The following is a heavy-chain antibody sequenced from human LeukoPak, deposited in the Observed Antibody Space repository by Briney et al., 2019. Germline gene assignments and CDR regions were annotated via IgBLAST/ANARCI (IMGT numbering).Heavy chain of an antibody. CDR2: IKQDGSEK. Sequence: PGGSLRLSCTPSGFTFTNYWMTWVRQAPGKGLEWLANIKQDGSEKYYVDSVKGRFTISRDNAKNSLYLQMNSLRADDTAIYYCARDLGWLHYEDWGQGTLVTVSS. D-gene: IGHD5-12*01. V-gene: IGHV3-7*03. CDR1: GFTFTNYW. CDR3: ARDLGWLHYED. J-gene: IGHJ4*02.